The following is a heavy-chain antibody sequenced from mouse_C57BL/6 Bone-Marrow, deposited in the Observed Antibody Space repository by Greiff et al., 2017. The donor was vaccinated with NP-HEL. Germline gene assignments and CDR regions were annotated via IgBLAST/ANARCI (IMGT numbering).Heavy chain of an antibody. CDR2: ISSGSSTI. CDR3: ARHPFAY. CDR1: GFTFSDYG. Sequence: VKLMESGGGLVKPGGSLKLSCAASGFTFSDYGMHWVRQAPEKGLEWVAYISSGSSTIYYADTVKGRFTISRDNAKNTLFLQMTSLRSEDTAMYYCARHPFAYWGQGTLVTVSA. V-gene: IGHV5-17*01. J-gene: IGHJ3*01.